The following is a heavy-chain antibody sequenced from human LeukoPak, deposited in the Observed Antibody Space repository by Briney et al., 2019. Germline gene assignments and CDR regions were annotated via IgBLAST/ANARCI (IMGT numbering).Heavy chain of an antibody. J-gene: IGHJ4*02. Sequence: PSGTLSLTCAVSGGSISSSNWRSWVRQPPGKGLEWIGEIYHSGTTNYNPSLKSRVTISVDKSKNQFSLKLSSVTAADTAVYYCARDLDGSGTSSFWGQGTLVTVSS. CDR3: ARDLDGSGTSSF. CDR2: IYHSGTT. CDR1: GGSISSSNW. D-gene: IGHD3-10*01. V-gene: IGHV4-4*02.